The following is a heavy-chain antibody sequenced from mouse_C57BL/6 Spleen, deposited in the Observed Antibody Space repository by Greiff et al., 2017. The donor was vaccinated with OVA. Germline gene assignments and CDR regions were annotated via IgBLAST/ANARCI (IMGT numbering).Heavy chain of an antibody. CDR2: ISYSGST. Sequence: ESGPGMVKPSQSLSLTCTVTGYSITSGYDWHWIRHFPGNKLEWMGYISYSGSTNYNPSLKSRISITHDTSKNHFFLKLNSVTTEDTATYYCARGDGSTYYYAMDYWGQGTSVTVSS. J-gene: IGHJ4*01. CDR3: ARGDGSTYYYAMDY. D-gene: IGHD1-1*01. V-gene: IGHV3-1*01. CDR1: GYSITSGYD.